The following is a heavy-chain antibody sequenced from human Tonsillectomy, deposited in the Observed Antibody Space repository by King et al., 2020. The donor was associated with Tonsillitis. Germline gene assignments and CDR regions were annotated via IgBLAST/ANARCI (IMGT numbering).Heavy chain of an antibody. CDR1: GFSFEDYD. CDR3: ARDKSAYYYDNNYKGWFNP. CDR2: IDWKSSNI. V-gene: IGHV3-9*01. D-gene: IGHD3-22*01. Sequence: VQLVESGGAVVQPGRSLRLSCAASGFSFEDYDMHWVRQAPGKGLEWVSTIDWKSSNIAYAASVKGRFTVSRDNAKNSLFLQMNSLRPDATALYYCARDKSAYYYDNNYKGWFNPWGQGTLVTVSS. J-gene: IGHJ5*02.